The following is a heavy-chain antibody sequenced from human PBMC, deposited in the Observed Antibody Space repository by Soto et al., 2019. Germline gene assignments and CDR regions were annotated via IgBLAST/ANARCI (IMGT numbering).Heavy chain of an antibody. Sequence: KPSETLSLTCTVSGGSISSYYWSWIRQPPGKGLEWIGYIYYSGSTNYNPSLKSRVTISVDTSKNQFSLKLSSVTAADTAVYYCARGAIRLRYFDWSFFDPWGQGTLVTVSS. V-gene: IGHV4-59*01. J-gene: IGHJ5*02. CDR3: ARGAIRLRYFDWSFFDP. CDR1: GGSISSYY. CDR2: IYYSGST. D-gene: IGHD3-9*01.